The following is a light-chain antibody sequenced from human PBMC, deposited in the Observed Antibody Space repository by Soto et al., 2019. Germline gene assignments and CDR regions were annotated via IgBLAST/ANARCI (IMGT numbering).Light chain of an antibody. Sequence: EIVLTQSPVILSLSPGERAALSCRASQSVSSYLAWYQQKPGQAPRLLIYDPGTRATGIPARFNGSGSGTDFTVTISSLERGDFGVYYCKQQRSWRLTFAGRTKLEVK. CDR3: KQQRSWRLT. V-gene: IGKV3-11*01. J-gene: IGKJ4*02. CDR2: DPG. CDR1: QSVSSY.